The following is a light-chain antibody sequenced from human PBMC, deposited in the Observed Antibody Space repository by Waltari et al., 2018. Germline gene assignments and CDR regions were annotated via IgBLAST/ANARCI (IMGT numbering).Light chain of an antibody. CDR3: AAWDDSLIGPV. CDR2: GNN. V-gene: IGLV1-44*01. CDR1: SSNIGSNT. J-gene: IGLJ3*02. Sequence: QSVLTQSPSTSGTPGQQVTVSCSGRSSNIGSNTVNWYQQLPGTAPKLLIDGNNQRPSGVPDRFSGSKSGTSASRAISGLQSEDEADYYCAAWDDSLIGPVFGGGTKLTVL.